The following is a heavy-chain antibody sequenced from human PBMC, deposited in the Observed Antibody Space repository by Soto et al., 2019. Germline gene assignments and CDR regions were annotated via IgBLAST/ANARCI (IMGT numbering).Heavy chain of an antibody. V-gene: IGHV1-69*13. CDR1: GGTISSYA. D-gene: IGHD5-18*01. CDR2: IIPIFGTA. CDR3: AGYSYGHNRYYYYYYGMDV. Sequence: GASVKVSWKASGGTISSYAISWVRQAPGQGLDWMGGIIPIFGTANYAQKFQGRVTITADESTSTAYMELSSLRSEDTAVYYCAGYSYGHNRYYYYYYGMDVWGQGTTVTVSS. J-gene: IGHJ6*02.